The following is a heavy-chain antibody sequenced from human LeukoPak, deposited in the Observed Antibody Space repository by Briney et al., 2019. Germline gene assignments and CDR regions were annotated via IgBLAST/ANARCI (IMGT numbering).Heavy chain of an antibody. CDR3: ARDIATVVHQD. J-gene: IGHJ4*02. CDR1: GYTFINFG. Sequence: GASVKVSCKASGYTFINFGITWVRQAPGQGLEWMGWISAYSGNTNYVQKFQGRVTMATDTSTSTAYMELRSLRSDDTAVYYCARDIATVVHQDWGQGTLVTVSS. CDR2: ISAYSGNT. V-gene: IGHV1-18*01. D-gene: IGHD2-2*01.